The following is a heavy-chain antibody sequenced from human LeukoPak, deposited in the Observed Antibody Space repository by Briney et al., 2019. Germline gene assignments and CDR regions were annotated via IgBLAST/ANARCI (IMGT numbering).Heavy chain of an antibody. CDR1: GFTFDDYG. CDR2: INWNGGST. D-gene: IGHD3-22*01. J-gene: IGHJ4*02. CDR3: ARELTYYYDSSGYSDY. V-gene: IGHV3-20*04. Sequence: GGSLRLSCAASGFTFDDYGMSWVRQAPGKGLEWVSGINWNGGSTGYADSVKGRFTISRDNAKNSLYLQMNSLRAEDTAVYYCARELTYYYDSSGYSDYWGQGTLVTVSS.